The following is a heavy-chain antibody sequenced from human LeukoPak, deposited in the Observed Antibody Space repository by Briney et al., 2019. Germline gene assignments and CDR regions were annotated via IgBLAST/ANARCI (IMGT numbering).Heavy chain of an antibody. CDR3: AKATGKLDPFDY. D-gene: IGHD1-1*01. CDR1: GFSFSSYA. Sequence: TGGSLRLSCAASGFSFSSYAMSWVRQAPGKGLEWVSTISGSTHTTYYADSVKGRFTISRDNSKNTLYLQMNSLRAEDTAVYYCAKATGKLDPFDYWGQGTLVTVSS. J-gene: IGHJ4*02. CDR2: ISGSTHTT. V-gene: IGHV3-23*01.